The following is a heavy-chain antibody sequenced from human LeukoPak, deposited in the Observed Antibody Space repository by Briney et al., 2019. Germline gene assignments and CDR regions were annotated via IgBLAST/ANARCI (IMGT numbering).Heavy chain of an antibody. J-gene: IGHJ2*01. CDR2: ISYDERTT. CDR1: GFTFSTYG. V-gene: IGHV3-30*18. Sequence: GSLRLSCAASGFTFSTYGMHWVRQAPGKGLEWVAVISYDERTTRYADSVKGRFTIARDNSENTLYLQMDSLREEDTALYYCAKEYTSRWSYWHFDLWGRGTLVTVSS. D-gene: IGHD6-13*01. CDR3: AKEYTSRWSYWHFDL.